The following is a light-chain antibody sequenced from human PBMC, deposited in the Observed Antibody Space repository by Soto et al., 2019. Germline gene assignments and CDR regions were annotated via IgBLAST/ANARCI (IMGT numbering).Light chain of an antibody. V-gene: IGKV3-11*01. CDR1: QSVSNF. Sequence: EIVLTQSPATLSLSPGERATLSCRASQSVSNFLAWYQQKPGQATRLLISDAANRATGIPGRFSGIGSGTDFSLTISSLEHEDLAVYNCLQRRNCPWKFGQGTKVEIK. J-gene: IGKJ1*01. CDR2: DAA. CDR3: LQRRNCPWK.